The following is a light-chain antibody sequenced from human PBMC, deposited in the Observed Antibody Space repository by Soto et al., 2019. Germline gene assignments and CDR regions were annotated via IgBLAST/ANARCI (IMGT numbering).Light chain of an antibody. CDR1: QSVGSS. Sequence: EIVMTQSPDTLSVSPGERATLSCRASQSVGSSLAWYQQKPGQAPRLLIYDTSTRANGIPARFSGSGSGTEFTLTITSLQSEDFAVYYCHQYKSWKPITFGQGTRLEIK. CDR2: DTS. CDR3: HQYKSWKPIT. V-gene: IGKV3-15*01. J-gene: IGKJ5*01.